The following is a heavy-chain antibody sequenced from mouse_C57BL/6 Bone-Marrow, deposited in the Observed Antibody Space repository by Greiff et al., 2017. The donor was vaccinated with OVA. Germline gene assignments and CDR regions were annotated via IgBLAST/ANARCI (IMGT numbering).Heavy chain of an antibody. CDR3: ARRGLSYYFDY. V-gene: IGHV5-12*01. Sequence: DVQLVESGGGLVQPGGSLKLSCAASGFTFSDYYMYWVRQTPEKRLEWVAYISNGGGSTYYPDTVKGRFTISRDNAKNTLYLQMSRLKSEDTAMYYCARRGLSYYFDYWGQGTTLTGSS. D-gene: IGHD3-1*01. CDR2: ISNGGGST. CDR1: GFTFSDYY. J-gene: IGHJ2*01.